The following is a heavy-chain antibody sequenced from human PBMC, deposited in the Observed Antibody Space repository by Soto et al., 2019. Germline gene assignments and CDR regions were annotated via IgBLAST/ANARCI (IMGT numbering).Heavy chain of an antibody. Sequence: GGSLRLSCAASGFTFSSYGMHWVRQAPGKGLEWVAVISYDGSNKYYADSVKGRFTISRDNSKNTLYLQMNSLRAEDTAVYYCAKDLVGVVGFLNYYYYYGMDVWGQGTTVTVSS. V-gene: IGHV3-30*18. CDR3: AKDLVGVVGFLNYYYYYGMDV. J-gene: IGHJ6*02. CDR2: ISYDGSNK. CDR1: GFTFSSYG. D-gene: IGHD3-3*01.